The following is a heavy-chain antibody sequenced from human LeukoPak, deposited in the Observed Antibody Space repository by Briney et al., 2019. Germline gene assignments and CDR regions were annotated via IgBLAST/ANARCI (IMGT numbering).Heavy chain of an antibody. V-gene: IGHV3-53*01. CDR2: IYSGGST. CDR3: ARGTYCDFWSGYYHDAFDI. J-gene: IGHJ3*02. CDR1: GFTVSSNY. Sequence: GGSLRLSCAASGFTVSSNYMSWVRQTPGKGLEWVSVIYSGGSTYYADSVKGRFTISRDNSKNTLYLQMNSLRAEDTAVYYCARGTYCDFWSGYYHDAFDIWGQGTMVTVSS. D-gene: IGHD3-3*01.